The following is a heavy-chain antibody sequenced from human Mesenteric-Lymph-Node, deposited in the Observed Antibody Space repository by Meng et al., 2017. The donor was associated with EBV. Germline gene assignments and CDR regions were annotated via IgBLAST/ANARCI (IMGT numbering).Heavy chain of an antibody. D-gene: IGHD1-26*01. CDR3: ARSPYSGTYWGGLFDY. Sequence: QAQLQVSGPGLAKPSESLSLICTVSGGSVSAGSYYWSWSRQSPGKGPEWIGYISYSHYTKQNPSLRSRVTISIDTSKNQFSLKLTSVTAADTAVYYCARSPYSGTYWGGLFDYWGQGALVTVSS. CDR2: ISYSHYT. J-gene: IGHJ4*02. V-gene: IGHV4-61*01. CDR1: GGSVSAGSYY.